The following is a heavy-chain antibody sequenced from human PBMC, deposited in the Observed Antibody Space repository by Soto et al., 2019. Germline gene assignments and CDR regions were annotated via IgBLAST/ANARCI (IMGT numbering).Heavy chain of an antibody. J-gene: IGHJ4*02. V-gene: IGHV3-23*01. D-gene: IGHD6-13*01. CDR1: GFSFSSYA. CDR2: ISGSDGST. CDR3: ARDRERDAWYEDY. Sequence: VQLLESGGGLVQPGGSLRLSCVVSGFSFSSYAMTWVRQAPGKGLEWVSVISGSDGSTYYAHSVKGRFTISRDNSKNTLYLQMNSLRAEDTAVYYCARDRERDAWYEDYWGQGTLVTVSS.